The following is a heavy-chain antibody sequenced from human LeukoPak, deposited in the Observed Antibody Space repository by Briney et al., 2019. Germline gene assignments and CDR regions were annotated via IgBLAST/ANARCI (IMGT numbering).Heavy chain of an antibody. CDR2: XXPNSGNT. CDR3: ARAYSSSGGGYYYGMDV. Sequence: GLXWXXXXXPNSGNTGYAQKFQGRVTMTRNTSISPAYMELSSLRSEDTAVYYCARAYSSSGGGYYYGMDVWGQGTTVTVSS. D-gene: IGHD6-13*01. J-gene: IGHJ6*02. V-gene: IGHV1-8*01.